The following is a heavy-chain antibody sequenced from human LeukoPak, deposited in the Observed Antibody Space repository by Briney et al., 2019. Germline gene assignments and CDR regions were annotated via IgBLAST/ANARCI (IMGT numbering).Heavy chain of an antibody. CDR3: ASDYGDREMATITIHYFDY. J-gene: IGHJ4*02. Sequence: KPSETLSLTRTVSGGSISSSSYYWGWIRQPPGKGLEWIGSIYYSGSTYYNPSLKSRVTISVDTSKNQFSLKLSSVTAADTAVYYCASDYGDREMATITIHYFDYWGQGTLVTVSS. V-gene: IGHV4-39*01. CDR2: IYYSGST. D-gene: IGHD5-24*01. CDR1: GGSISSSSYY.